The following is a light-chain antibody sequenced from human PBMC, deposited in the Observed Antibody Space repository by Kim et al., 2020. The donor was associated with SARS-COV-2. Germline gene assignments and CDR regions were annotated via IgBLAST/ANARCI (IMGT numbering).Light chain of an antibody. CDR1: SLRSYY. CDR3: NPRDSSGNHVV. V-gene: IGLV3-19*01. CDR2: GKN. Sequence: SSELTQDPAVSVALGQKVRITCQGDSLRSYYASWYQQKPGQAPVLVIYGKNNRPSGIPDRFSGSSSGNKASLTITGAQAEDEADYYCNPRDSSGNHVVFGGGTQLTFL. J-gene: IGLJ2*01.